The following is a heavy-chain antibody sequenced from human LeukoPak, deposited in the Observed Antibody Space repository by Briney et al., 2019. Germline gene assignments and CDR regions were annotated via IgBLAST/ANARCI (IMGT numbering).Heavy chain of an antibody. CDR1: GFPFNNYG. Sequence: GGSLRLSCAASGFPFNNYGIHWVRQASGKGLEWVAVIWYDGSKKYYADSVQGRFTISRGNSKNTVYLQMNSLRAEDTAVYYCARDYDHYFDYWGQGNLVTVSS. V-gene: IGHV3-33*01. CDR3: ARDYDHYFDY. D-gene: IGHD3-16*01. J-gene: IGHJ4*02. CDR2: IWYDGSKK.